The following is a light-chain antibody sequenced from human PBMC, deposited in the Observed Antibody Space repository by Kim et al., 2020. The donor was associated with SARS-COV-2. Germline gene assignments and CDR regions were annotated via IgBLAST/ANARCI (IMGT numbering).Light chain of an antibody. Sequence: PSVGDSVTLPCRASQSISSYLNWYQQKPGKAPKLLIYAASSLQSGVPSRFSGSGSGTDFTLTISSLQPEDFATYYCQQSYSTPLTFGGGTKVDIK. V-gene: IGKV1-39*01. CDR3: QQSYSTPLT. CDR2: AAS. CDR1: QSISSY. J-gene: IGKJ4*01.